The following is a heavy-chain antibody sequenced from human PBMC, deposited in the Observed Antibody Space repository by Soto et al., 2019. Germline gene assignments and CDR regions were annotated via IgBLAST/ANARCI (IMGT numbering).Heavy chain of an antibody. CDR1: GYTFTGYY. D-gene: IGHD2-2*01. V-gene: IGHV1-2*04. Sequence: ASVKVSCKASGYTFTGYYMHWVRQAPGQGLEWMGWINPNSGGTNYAQKFQGWVTMTRDTSISTAYMELSRLRSDDTAVYYCARAASNYCSSTSCSGPWLDPWGQGTLVTSSS. CDR3: ARAASNYCSSTSCSGPWLDP. J-gene: IGHJ5*02. CDR2: INPNSGGT.